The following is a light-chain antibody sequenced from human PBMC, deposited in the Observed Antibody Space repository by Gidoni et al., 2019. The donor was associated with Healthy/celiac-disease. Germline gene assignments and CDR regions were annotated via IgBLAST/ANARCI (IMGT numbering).Light chain of an antibody. V-gene: IGLV2-14*03. CDR1: SSDVGGYNY. CDR3: SSYTSSSTYV. J-gene: IGLJ1*01. CDR2: DVS. Sequence: QSALPQPASVPGSPGQSITISCTGTSSDVGGYNYVSWYQQHPGKAPKLMIYDVSIRPSGVSKRFSGSKSGNTASLTISGLQAEDEADYYCSSYTSSSTYVFGTGTKVTVL.